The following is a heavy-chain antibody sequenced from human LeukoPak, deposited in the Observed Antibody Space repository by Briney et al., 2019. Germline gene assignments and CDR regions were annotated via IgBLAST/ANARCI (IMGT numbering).Heavy chain of an antibody. V-gene: IGHV3-48*01. CDR2: ISSSSSTI. D-gene: IGHD7-27*01. Sequence: SWGSLRLSCAASGFTFSSYSRNWVRQAPGKGLEWVSYISSSSSTIYYAYPVKGRFTISRDNAKNSLYLQMNSLRAEDTAVYYCARDHRNWGFYFDYWGQGTLVTVSS. CDR3: ARDHRNWGFYFDY. J-gene: IGHJ4*02. CDR1: GFTFSSYS.